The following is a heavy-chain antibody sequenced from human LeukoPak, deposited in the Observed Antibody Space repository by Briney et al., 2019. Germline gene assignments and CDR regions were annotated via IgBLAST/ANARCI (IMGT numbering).Heavy chain of an antibody. Sequence: GGSLRLSCAASGFTFSSYAMHWVRQAPGKGLEWVSAISGSGGSTYYADSVKGRFTISRDNSKNTLYLQMNSLRAEDTAVYYCAKDLDDFWSGYYYFDYWGQGTLVTVSS. V-gene: IGHV3-23*01. J-gene: IGHJ4*02. CDR2: ISGSGGST. D-gene: IGHD3-3*01. CDR3: AKDLDDFWSGYYYFDY. CDR1: GFTFSSYA.